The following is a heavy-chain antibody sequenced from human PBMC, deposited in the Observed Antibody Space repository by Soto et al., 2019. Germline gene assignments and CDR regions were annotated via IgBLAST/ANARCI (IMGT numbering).Heavy chain of an antibody. Sequence: QVQLVQTGAEVKKPGSSVKVSCKASGGTFSRYAISCVRQAPGQGLDRMVGIIPIFGTANYAQKFQCRVTLTADEYKSTNYLALSSLRSEDTDVDYCATSAHFKIQAVAGRPHYCLDYWSQGTLVAVSS. CDR2: IIPIFGTA. J-gene: IGHJ4*02. V-gene: IGHV1-69*01. D-gene: IGHD6-19*01. CDR3: ATSAHFKIQAVAGRPHYCLDY. CDR1: GGTFSRYA.